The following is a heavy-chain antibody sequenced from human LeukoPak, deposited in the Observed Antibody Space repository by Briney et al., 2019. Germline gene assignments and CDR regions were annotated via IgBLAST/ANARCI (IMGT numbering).Heavy chain of an antibody. CDR1: GYTFTSYY. CDR3: ARDKFGVTDNAEYFQH. J-gene: IGHJ1*01. V-gene: IGHV1-46*01. D-gene: IGHD3-16*01. CDR2: INPSGDST. Sequence: GASVKVSCKASGYTFTSYYMHWVRQAPGQGLEWMGIINPSGDSTSYAQKFQGRVTMTRDTSTSTVYMELSSLRSEDTAVYYCARDKFGVTDNAEYFQHWGQGTLVTVSS.